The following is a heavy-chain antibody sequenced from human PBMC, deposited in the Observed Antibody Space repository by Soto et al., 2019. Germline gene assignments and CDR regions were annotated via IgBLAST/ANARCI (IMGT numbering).Heavy chain of an antibody. J-gene: IGHJ4*02. Sequence: PSETLSLTCTVSGGSIRSGDYYWSWIRQPPGKGLEWIGNIHYRGSTYYNPSLSRRVTVPVATSKNQYYLKLSSVTAADTAVYVCARGARVVTTWFDYWGQGTMVTVSS. D-gene: IGHD4-17*01. CDR2: IHYRGST. CDR1: GGSIRSGDYY. CDR3: ARGARVVTTWFDY. V-gene: IGHV4-30-4*01.